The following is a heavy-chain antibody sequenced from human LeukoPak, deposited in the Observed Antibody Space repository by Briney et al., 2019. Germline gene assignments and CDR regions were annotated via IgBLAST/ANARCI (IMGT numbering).Heavy chain of an antibody. V-gene: IGHV1-2*02. Sequence: ASVKVSCTASGYTFTGYYMHWVRQAPGQGLEWMGWINPNSGGTNYAQKFQGRVTMTRDTSISTAYMELSRLRSDDTAVYYCAREGMATIPFDYWGQGTLVTVSS. CDR3: AREGMATIPFDY. J-gene: IGHJ4*02. D-gene: IGHD5-24*01. CDR1: GYTFTGYY. CDR2: INPNSGGT.